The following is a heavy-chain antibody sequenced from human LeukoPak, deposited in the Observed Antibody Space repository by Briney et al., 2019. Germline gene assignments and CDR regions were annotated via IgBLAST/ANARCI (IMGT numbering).Heavy chain of an antibody. CDR1: GFTFSSYE. D-gene: IGHD3-22*01. J-gene: IGHJ4*02. CDR3: AREKLSFFDSSGYFDY. Sequence: GGSLRLSCAASGFTFSSYEMNWVRQDPGKGLEWVSFISSSGSAIHYADSVRGRFTISRDNAKNSLYLQMSRLRAEDTAVYYCAREKLSFFDSSGYFDYWGQGTLVTVSS. CDR2: ISSSGSAI. V-gene: IGHV3-48*03.